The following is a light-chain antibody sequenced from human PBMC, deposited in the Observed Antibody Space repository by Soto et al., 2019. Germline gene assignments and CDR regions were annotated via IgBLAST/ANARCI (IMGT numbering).Light chain of an antibody. CDR3: QQFRNSWT. CDR2: DAA. V-gene: IGKV1-5*01. Sequence: DIQMTQSPSTLSASVGDRVTITCRASQDIGPWLAWYQQKPGKAPKLLISDAASLQSGVPSRFSGDRSGTEFTLTINRLQAEDDATYFCQQFRNSWTFGQGTRVEIK. J-gene: IGKJ1*01. CDR1: QDIGPW.